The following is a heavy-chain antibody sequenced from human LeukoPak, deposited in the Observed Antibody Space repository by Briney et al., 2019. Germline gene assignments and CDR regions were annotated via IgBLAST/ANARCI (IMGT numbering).Heavy chain of an antibody. CDR1: GYSFTSYW. CDR3: ARHIALYSSSSPIGY. CDR2: IYPGDSDT. J-gene: IGHJ4*02. Sequence: GEPLKISCKGSGYSFTSYWIGWVRQMPGKGLEWMGIIYPGDSDTRYSPSFQGQVTISADKSISTAYLQWSSLKASDTAMYYCARHIALYSSSSPIGYWGQGTLVTVSS. D-gene: IGHD6-6*01. V-gene: IGHV5-51*01.